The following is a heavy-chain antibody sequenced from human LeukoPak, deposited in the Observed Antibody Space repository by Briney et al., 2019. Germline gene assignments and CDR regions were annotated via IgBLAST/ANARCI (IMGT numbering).Heavy chain of an antibody. CDR1: GLTFSDFW. CDR2: VKGDGRTT. J-gene: IGHJ4*02. Sequence: GGSLRLSCATSGLTFSDFWMHWVRQPPGKGLVWVALVKGDGRTTIYADSVKGRFTISRDNAKNTLYLQMNSLRADDSGVYYCATGHSYGYDYWGQGVLVTVSS. D-gene: IGHD5-18*01. CDR3: ATGHSYGYDY. V-gene: IGHV3-74*01.